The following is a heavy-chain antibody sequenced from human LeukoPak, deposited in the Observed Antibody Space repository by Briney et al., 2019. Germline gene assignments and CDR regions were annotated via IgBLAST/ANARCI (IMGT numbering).Heavy chain of an antibody. CDR1: GYTLAEVS. J-gene: IGHJ4*02. CDR2: FDPEDGET. V-gene: IGHV1-24*01. Sequence: ASVKVSCKVSGYTLAEVSIHWVRLAPGKGLEWMGGFDPEDGETFYAQKFQGRVSMTEDTSTDTANMDLSSLRSEDTAVYYCATGGTYYYGNTTYHTFDHWGQGTLLTVSS. D-gene: IGHD3-10*01. CDR3: ATGGTYYYGNTTYHTFDH.